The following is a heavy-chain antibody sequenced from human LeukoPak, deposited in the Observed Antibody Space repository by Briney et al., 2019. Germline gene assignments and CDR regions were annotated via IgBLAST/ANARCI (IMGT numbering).Heavy chain of an antibody. CDR2: TSWNSGDI. J-gene: IGHJ4*02. Sequence: GGSLRLSCAAAGFSFDDYAMHWVRQVPGKGLEWASGTSWNSGDIAYADSVRGRFTISRDNAKNSLYLQMNSLRPEDTALYYCARDIAWRNRIAAAARFDSWGQGTLVIVSS. V-gene: IGHV3-9*01. CDR1: GFSFDDYA. CDR3: ARDIAWRNRIAAAARFDS. D-gene: IGHD6-13*01.